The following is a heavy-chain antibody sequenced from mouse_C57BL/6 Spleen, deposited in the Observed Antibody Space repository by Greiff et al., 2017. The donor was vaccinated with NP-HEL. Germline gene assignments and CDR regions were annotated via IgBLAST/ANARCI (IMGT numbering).Heavy chain of an antibody. V-gene: IGHV1-69*01. CDR2: IDPSDSYT. J-gene: IGHJ2*01. CDR3: ARGIYPYYFDY. D-gene: IGHD2-1*01. CDR1: GYTFTSYW. Sequence: QVQLQQPGAELVMPGASVKLSCKASGYTFTSYWMPWVKQRPGQGLEWIGEIDPSDSYTNYNQKFKGKSTLTVDKSSSTADMQLSSLTSEDSAVYDCARGIYPYYFDYWGQGATLTVSS.